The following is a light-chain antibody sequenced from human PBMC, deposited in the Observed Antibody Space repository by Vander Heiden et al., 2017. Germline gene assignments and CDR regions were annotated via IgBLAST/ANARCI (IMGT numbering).Light chain of an antibody. V-gene: IGKV4-1*01. CDR3: QQYYNTPRT. Sequence: DIVMTQSPDHLAVSLGERATINCKSRQSILYSSNNKNYLAWYQQKPGQPPKLLIYWASTRESGVPDRFSGSGSGTDFTLTISSLQAEDVAVYYCQQYYNTPRTVGQGTKVEIK. CDR1: QSILYSSNNKNY. CDR2: WAS. J-gene: IGKJ1*01.